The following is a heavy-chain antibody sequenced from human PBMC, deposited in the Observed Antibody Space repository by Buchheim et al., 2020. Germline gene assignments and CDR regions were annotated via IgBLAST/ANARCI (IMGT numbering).Heavy chain of an antibody. CDR2: MNPNSGNT. CDR3: ARGFKVVTMIVVVTVGEYGMDV. Sequence: QVQLVQSGAEVKKPGASVEVSCKASGYTFTSYDINWVRQATGQGLEWMGWMNPNSGNTGYAQKFQGRVTMTRNNAISTAYMELSSLRSEDTAVYYCARGFKVVTMIVVVTVGEYGMDVWGQGTT. J-gene: IGHJ6*02. CDR1: GYTFTSYD. V-gene: IGHV1-8*01. D-gene: IGHD3-22*01.